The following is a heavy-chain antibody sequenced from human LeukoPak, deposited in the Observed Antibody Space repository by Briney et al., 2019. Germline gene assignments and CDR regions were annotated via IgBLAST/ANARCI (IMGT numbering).Heavy chain of an antibody. CDR2: IYYSGDT. CDR3: ARVTEWNDFDY. J-gene: IGHJ4*02. Sequence: SETLSLTCTVSGGSISGYSWSWIRQPPGRGLEWIGYIYYSGDTNYNPSLKSRVTISVDTSKNQMSLRLSSVTAADTAVYYCARVTEWNDFDYWGQGILVTVS. CDR1: GGSISGYS. D-gene: IGHD1-1*01. V-gene: IGHV4-59*01.